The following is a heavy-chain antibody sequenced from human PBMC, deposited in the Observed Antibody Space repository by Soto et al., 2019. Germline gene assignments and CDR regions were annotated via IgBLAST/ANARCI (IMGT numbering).Heavy chain of an antibody. CDR2: INHSGST. CDR3: AGRYCSGGRCYLGAFDL. CDR1: GGSFSGYY. J-gene: IGHJ3*01. Sequence: QEQLQQWGAGLLRPSQTLSRTCAVYGGSFSGYYWSWIRQPPGKGLEWIGEINHSGSTNYNPSLKSRVTISVDTSKNQFSLKLSSVTAADTAVYYCAGRYCSGGRCYLGAFDLWGQGTMVTVSS. D-gene: IGHD2-15*01. V-gene: IGHV4-34*01.